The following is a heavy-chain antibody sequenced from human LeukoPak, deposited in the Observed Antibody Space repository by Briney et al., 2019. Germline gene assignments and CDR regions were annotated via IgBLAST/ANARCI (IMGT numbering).Heavy chain of an antibody. J-gene: IGHJ4*02. CDR2: INHSGST. CDR1: GGSFSGYY. D-gene: IGHD6-19*01. CDR3: ARPNSGWYNY. Sequence: PSETLSLTCAVYGGSFSGYYWSWIRQPPGKGLEWIGEINHSGSTNYNPSLKSRVTISVDTSKNQFSLKLSSVTAADTAVYYCARPNSGWYNYWGQGTLVTVSS. V-gene: IGHV4-34*01.